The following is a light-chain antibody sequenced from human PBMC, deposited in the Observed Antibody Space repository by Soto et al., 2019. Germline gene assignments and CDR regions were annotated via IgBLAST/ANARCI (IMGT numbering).Light chain of an antibody. V-gene: IGLV2-11*01. CDR1: SSDVGGYNY. CDR2: DVT. CDR3: CSYAGSYTLV. Sequence: QSVLTQPRSVSGSPGESVTISCTGTSSDVGGYNYVSWYQQHPGKAPKLMIYDVTKRPSGVPDRLSGSKSGNTASLTISGLKAEDEADYYCCSYAGSYTLVFGTGTKLTVL. J-gene: IGLJ1*01.